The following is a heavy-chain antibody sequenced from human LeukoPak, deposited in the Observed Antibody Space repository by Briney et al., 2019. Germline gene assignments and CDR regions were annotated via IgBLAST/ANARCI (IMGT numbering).Heavy chain of an antibody. Sequence: SETLSLTCAVYDEPFTTFYWGWIRQTPGKGLEWIGEIYHSGSTNYNPSLKSRVTISVDTSKNQFSLKLSSVTAADTAVYYCAGRLLYFDWRAFDIWGQGTMVTVSS. J-gene: IGHJ3*02. V-gene: IGHV4-34*01. CDR2: IYHSGST. D-gene: IGHD3-9*01. CDR3: AGRLLYFDWRAFDI. CDR1: DEPFTTFY.